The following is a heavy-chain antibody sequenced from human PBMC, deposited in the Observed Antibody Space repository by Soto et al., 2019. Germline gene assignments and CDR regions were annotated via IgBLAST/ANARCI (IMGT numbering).Heavy chain of an antibody. CDR1: GFTFSSYG. V-gene: IGHV3-33*01. CDR2: IWYDGSNK. CDR3: ATLPSGYYGMDV. Sequence: QVQLVESGGGVVQPGRSLRLSCAASGFTFSSYGMHWVRQAPGKGLEWVAVIWYDGSNKYYSDSVKGRFTISRDNCKNTLYLQTNSLSADDTAVYYCATLPSGYYGMDVWGQGSTVAVSS. D-gene: IGHD6-6*01. J-gene: IGHJ6*02.